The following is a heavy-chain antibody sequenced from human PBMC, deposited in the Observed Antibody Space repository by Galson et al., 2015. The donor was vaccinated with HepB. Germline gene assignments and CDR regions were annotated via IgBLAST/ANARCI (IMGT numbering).Heavy chain of an antibody. D-gene: IGHD3-10*01. J-gene: IGHJ4*02. CDR2: INHSGST. CDR3: ARGRGSGSYYKDY. V-gene: IGHV4-34*01. CDR1: GGSFSGYY. Sequence: LSLTCAVYGGSFSGYYWSWIRQPPGKGLEWIGEINHSGSTNYNPSLKSRVTISVDTSKNQFSLKLSSVTAADTAVYYCARGRGSGSYYKDYWGQGTLVTVSS.